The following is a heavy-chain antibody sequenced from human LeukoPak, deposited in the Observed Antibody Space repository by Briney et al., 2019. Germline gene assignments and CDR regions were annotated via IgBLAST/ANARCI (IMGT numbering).Heavy chain of an antibody. J-gene: IGHJ6*03. D-gene: IGHD5-12*01. CDR1: GFNFRSAW. CDR2: TRNKANSYTT. CDR3: ARDGPAVDQYYYYMDV. V-gene: IGHV3-72*01. Sequence: PGGSLRLSCTASGFNFRSAWMSWARQAPGKGLEWVGRTRNKANSYTTEYAASVKGRFTISRDDSKNSLYLQMNSLKTEDTAVYYCARDGPAVDQYYYYMDVWGKGTTVTVSS.